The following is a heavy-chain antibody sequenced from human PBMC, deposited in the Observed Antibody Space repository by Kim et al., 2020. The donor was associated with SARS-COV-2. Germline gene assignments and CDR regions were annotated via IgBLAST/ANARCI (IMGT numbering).Heavy chain of an antibody. Sequence: SQTLSLTCAISGDSVSSNSAAWNWIRQSPSRGLEWLGRTYYRSKWYNDYAVSVKSRITINPDTSKNQFSLQLNSVTPEDTAVYYCAREDTMVRGVIITQIFNWFDPWGQGTLVTVSS. D-gene: IGHD3-10*01. V-gene: IGHV6-1*01. CDR2: TYYRSKWYN. CDR1: GDSVSSNSAA. CDR3: AREDTMVRGVIITQIFNWFDP. J-gene: IGHJ5*02.